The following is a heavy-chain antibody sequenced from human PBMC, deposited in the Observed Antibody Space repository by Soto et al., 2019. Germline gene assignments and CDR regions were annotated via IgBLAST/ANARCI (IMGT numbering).Heavy chain of an antibody. CDR1: GFTFSNYA. D-gene: IGHD1-7*01. J-gene: IGHJ4*02. CDR2: MSGSSSTT. CDR3: AKNQERELPRVIDF. V-gene: IGHV3-23*01. Sequence: GGSLRLSCAASGFTFSNYAMSWVRQAPGGGLEWVSSMSGSSSTTYYADSVRGRFTISRDRSKNTLYLQMSSLRAEDTALYYCAKNQERELPRVIDFWGQGTLVTVSS.